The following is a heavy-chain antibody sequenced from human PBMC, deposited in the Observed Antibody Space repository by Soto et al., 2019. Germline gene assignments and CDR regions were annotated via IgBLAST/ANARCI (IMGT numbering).Heavy chain of an antibody. V-gene: IGHV3-7*01. CDR2: INQDGSKK. CDR1: GFTFSTYW. J-gene: IGHJ4*02. CDR3: SRSLNS. Sequence: SGGSLRLSCAASGFTFSTYWMDWVRQTPGKGLEWVANINQDGSKKNYVDSVKGRFTISRDNAKNSLYLQMSSLTAEDSALYYCSRSLNSWGQGTLVTVYS.